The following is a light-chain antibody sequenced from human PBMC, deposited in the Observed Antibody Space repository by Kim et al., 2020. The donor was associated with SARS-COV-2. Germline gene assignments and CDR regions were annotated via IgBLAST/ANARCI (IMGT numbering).Light chain of an antibody. CDR1: NIGSKK. CDR2: RDS. CDR3: QVWDSSTGV. V-gene: IGLV3-9*01. Sequence: VALGQTARITCGGNNIGSKKVHWYQQKPGQAPVLVIYRDSNRPSGIPERFSGSNSGNTATLTISRAQAGDEADYYCQVWDSSTGVFGGGTKLTVL. J-gene: IGLJ3*02.